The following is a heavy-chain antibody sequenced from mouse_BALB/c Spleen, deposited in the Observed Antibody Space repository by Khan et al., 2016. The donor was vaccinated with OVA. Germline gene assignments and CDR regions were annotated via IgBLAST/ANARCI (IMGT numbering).Heavy chain of an antibody. CDR2: IWGDGST. CDR1: GFSLTGYG. CDR3: ARAYYGNYREAMDY. J-gene: IGHJ4*01. Sequence: QVQLKESGPGLVAPSQSLSITCTVSGFSLTGYGVNWVRQPPGKGLEWLGMIWGDGSTDYNSALKSRLNLSKDNSKSQVFLKMNSLQTDDTARYYCARAYYGNYREAMDYWGQGTSGTVSS. D-gene: IGHD2-10*01. V-gene: IGHV2-6-7*01.